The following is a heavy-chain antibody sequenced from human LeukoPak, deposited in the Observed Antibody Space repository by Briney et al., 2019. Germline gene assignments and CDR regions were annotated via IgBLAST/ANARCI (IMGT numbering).Heavy chain of an antibody. J-gene: IGHJ3*02. CDR1: GGSISSYY. CDR3: ARTLYYGDFADDAFDI. D-gene: IGHD4-17*01. CDR2: IYTTGST. V-gene: IGHV4-4*07. Sequence: SETLSLTCIVSGGSISSYYWNWIRQPAGKGLEWIGRIYTTGSTNYNPSLKSRVTMSVDTSKSQFSLKLSSVTAADTAMYYCARTLYYGDFADDAFDIWGQGTMVTVSS.